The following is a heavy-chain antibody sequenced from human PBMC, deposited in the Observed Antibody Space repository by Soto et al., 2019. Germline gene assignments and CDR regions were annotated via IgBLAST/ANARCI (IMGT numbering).Heavy chain of an antibody. D-gene: IGHD6-13*01. CDR1: GYTFTSYA. Sequence: QVQLVQSGAEETKPGASVKVSCKASGYTFTSYAMPWVRQAPGHRLEWMGWLNAGNGNTKYSQKFQGRVTITRDTSASTAAMELSSLRSEDTAVDYCARSSGWYVWFDPWGQGTLVTVAS. J-gene: IGHJ5*02. CDR2: LNAGNGNT. CDR3: ARSSGWYVWFDP. V-gene: IGHV1-3*05.